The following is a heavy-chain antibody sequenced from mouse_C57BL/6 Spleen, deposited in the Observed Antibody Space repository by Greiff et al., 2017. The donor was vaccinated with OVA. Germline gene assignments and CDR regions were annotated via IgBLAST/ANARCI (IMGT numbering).Heavy chain of an antibody. D-gene: IGHD2-4*01. V-gene: IGHV5-17*01. CDR3: AVYDYDGGYAMDY. CDR1: GSTFSDYG. J-gene: IGHJ4*01. Sequence: EVKLQESGGGLVKPGGSLKLSCAASGSTFSDYGMHWVRQAPEKGLEWVAYISSGSSTIYYADTVKGRFTISRDNAKNTLFLQMTSLRSEDTAMYYCAVYDYDGGYAMDYWGQGTSVTVSS. CDR2: ISSGSSTI.